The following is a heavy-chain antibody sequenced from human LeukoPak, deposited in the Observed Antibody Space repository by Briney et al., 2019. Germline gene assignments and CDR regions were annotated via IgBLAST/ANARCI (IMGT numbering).Heavy chain of an antibody. CDR2: IYPGGGST. J-gene: IGHJ5*02. CDR1: GYTFTSYY. Sequence: GATVKVSCKASGYTFTSYYIHWVRQAPGQGLEWMGIIYPGGGSTSYAQKFQGRVTMTRDMSTSTVYMELSSLRSEDTAVYYCARGPHIRTYDRDNWFDPWGQGTLVTVSS. CDR3: ARGPHIRTYDRDNWFDP. D-gene: IGHD3-3*01. V-gene: IGHV1-46*01.